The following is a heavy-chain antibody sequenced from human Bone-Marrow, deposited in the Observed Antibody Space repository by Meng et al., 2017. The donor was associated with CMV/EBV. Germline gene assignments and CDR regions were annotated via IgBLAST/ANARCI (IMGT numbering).Heavy chain of an antibody. CDR1: GFTVSMNH. CDR3: ARTKVTDQEDYFDY. Sequence: GESLKISCVVSGFTVSMNHMSWVRQAPGKGLEWVSIIYSDGSGGKKYYADSMKGRFTISRDNSHNTLYLQVNSLRAEDTAVYYCARTKVTDQEDYFDYWGQGTQVTCSS. D-gene: IGHD3-10*01. CDR2: IYSDGSGGKK. J-gene: IGHJ4*02. V-gene: IGHV3-53*01.